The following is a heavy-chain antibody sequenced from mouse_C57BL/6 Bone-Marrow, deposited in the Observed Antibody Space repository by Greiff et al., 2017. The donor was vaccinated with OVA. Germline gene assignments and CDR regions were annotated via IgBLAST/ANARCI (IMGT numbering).Heavy chain of an antibody. D-gene: IGHD2-4*01. Sequence: QVQLQQSGAELVRPGASVKLSCKASGYTFTDYYINWVKQRPGQGLEWIARIYPGSGNTYYNEKFKGKATLTAEISSSTAYMQLSSLTSEDSAVYFCARSYYDYTFAYWGQGTLVTVSA. CDR1: GYTFTDYY. J-gene: IGHJ3*01. V-gene: IGHV1-76*01. CDR2: IYPGSGNT. CDR3: ARSYYDYTFAY.